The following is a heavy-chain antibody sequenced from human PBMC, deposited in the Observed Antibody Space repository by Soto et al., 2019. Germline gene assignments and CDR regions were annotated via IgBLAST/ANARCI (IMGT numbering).Heavy chain of an antibody. Sequence: EVQLVESGGGLVKPGGSLRLSCAASGFTFSSYSMNWVRQAPGKGLEWVSSISSSSSYIYYADSVKGRFTISRDNAKNSLYLQMNSLRAEDTAVYYCARDTGDIVVVVAATPDAFDIWGQGTMVTVSS. D-gene: IGHD2-15*01. CDR2: ISSSSSYI. CDR1: GFTFSSYS. V-gene: IGHV3-21*01. CDR3: ARDTGDIVVVVAATPDAFDI. J-gene: IGHJ3*02.